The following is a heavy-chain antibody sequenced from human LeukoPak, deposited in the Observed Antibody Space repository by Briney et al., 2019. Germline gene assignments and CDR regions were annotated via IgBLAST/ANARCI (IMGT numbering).Heavy chain of an antibody. CDR1: GGSISSGDYY. J-gene: IGHJ4*02. Sequence: SETLSLTCTVSGGSISSGDYYWSWIRQPPGKGLEWIGYIYYSGSTYYNPSLKSRVTISVDTSKNQFSLKLSSVTAADTAVYYCAKGTGDMGYYFDYWGQGTLVTVSS. CDR3: AKGTGDMGYYFDY. CDR2: IYYSGST. V-gene: IGHV4-30-4*01. D-gene: IGHD7-27*01.